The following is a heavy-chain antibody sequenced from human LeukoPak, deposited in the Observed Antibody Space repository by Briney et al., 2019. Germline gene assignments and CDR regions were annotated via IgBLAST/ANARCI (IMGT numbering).Heavy chain of an antibody. J-gene: IGHJ6*03. V-gene: IGHV1-2*02. Sequence: ASVKVSCKASGYTFTGYYMHWVRQAPGQGLEWMGWINPNSGGTNYAQKFQGRVTMTRDTSISTAYMELSRLRSEDTAVYYCASATGYSPSMDVWGKGTTVTVSS. CDR2: INPNSGGT. CDR3: ASATGYSPSMDV. CDR1: GYTFTGYY. D-gene: IGHD3-9*01.